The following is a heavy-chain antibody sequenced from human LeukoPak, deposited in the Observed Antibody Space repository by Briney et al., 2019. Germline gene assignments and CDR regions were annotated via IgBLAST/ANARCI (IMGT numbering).Heavy chain of an antibody. D-gene: IGHD6-19*01. Sequence: PSETLSLTCTVSAGSISSSSYYWGWLRQPPGKGLEWIGSIYYSGSTYYNPSLKSRVTISVDTSKNQFSLKLSSVTAADTAVYYCARGYSSGFIDYWGQGTLVTASS. J-gene: IGHJ4*02. CDR1: AGSISSSSYY. CDR3: ARGYSSGFIDY. V-gene: IGHV4-39*01. CDR2: IYYSGST.